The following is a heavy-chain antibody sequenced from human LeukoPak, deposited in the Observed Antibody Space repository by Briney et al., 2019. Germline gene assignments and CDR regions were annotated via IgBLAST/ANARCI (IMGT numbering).Heavy chain of an antibody. V-gene: IGHV3-23*01. CDR2: ISDSGGST. CDR1: GFTFRNYA. J-gene: IGHJ4*02. D-gene: IGHD6-13*01. CDR3: AKSFAYSSYWYLLFDY. Sequence: GGSLRLSCAASGFTFRNYAMSWVRQTPGKGLEWVSTISDSGGSTYYADSVKGRFTISRDNSKNTLFLQMNSLRAEDTAFYYCAKSFAYSSYWYLLFDYWGRGTLVTASS.